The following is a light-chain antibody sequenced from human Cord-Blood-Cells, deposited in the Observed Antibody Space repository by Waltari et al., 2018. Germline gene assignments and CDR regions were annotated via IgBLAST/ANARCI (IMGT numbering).Light chain of an antibody. J-gene: IGLJ3*02. V-gene: IGLV2-14*01. CDR1: SSDVGGYNY. CDR3: AAWDDSLNGWV. CDR2: DVS. Sequence: QSALTQPASVSGSPGQSITISCTGTSSDVGGYNYVSWYQQHPGKAPKLMIYDVSKRPSGVSNRFSGSKSGNTASLTISGLQAEDEADYYCAAWDDSLNGWVFGGGTKLTVL.